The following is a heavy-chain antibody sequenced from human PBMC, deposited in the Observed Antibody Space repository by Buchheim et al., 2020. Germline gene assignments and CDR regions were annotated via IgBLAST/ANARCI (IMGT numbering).Heavy chain of an antibody. CDR2: IKQDGSEK. V-gene: IGHV3-7*01. CDR1: GFTFTTYW. CDR3: ARRRGDHTHYYFDS. D-gene: IGHD5-24*01. J-gene: IGHJ4*02. Sequence: EVQLVESGGGLVQPGGSLRLSCGASGFTFTTYWMSWVRQAPGKGLEWLANIKQDGSEKYYVDYVKGRLTISRDNAKNSLYLQMNSLRAGDTAVYYCARRRGDHTHYYFDSWGQGTL.